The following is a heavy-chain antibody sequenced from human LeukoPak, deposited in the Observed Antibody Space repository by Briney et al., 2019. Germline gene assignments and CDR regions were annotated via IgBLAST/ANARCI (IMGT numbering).Heavy chain of an antibody. D-gene: IGHD2-2*01. CDR1: GDFFISSSNY. V-gene: IGHV4-39*01. CDR2: IYYDGST. CDR3: GRRGLLVPAS. Sequence: SETLSLTCTVSGDFFISSSNYWVWIRQPPGKGLEWVGSIYYDGSTYYNSALKSRATIFAETSKSQFSLKLNSVIAADTAVYYCGRRGLLVPASWGQGTLVTVSS. J-gene: IGHJ5*02.